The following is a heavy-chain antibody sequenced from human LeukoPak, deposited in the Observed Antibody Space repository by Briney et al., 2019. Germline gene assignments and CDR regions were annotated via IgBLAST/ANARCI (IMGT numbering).Heavy chain of an antibody. V-gene: IGHV4-59*01. J-gene: IGHJ2*01. CDR1: GGSISSYY. CDR2: NSYSGST. D-gene: IGHD3-9*01. Sequence: SETLPLTCTVSGGSISSYYWSWIRQPPGKGLEWIGYNSYSGSTNYSPLLKSRVTISVDPSKNQFSLKLSSVTAADTAVDYCARRILTGYPKYDWYCDLWGRGTLVTVSS. CDR3: ARRILTGYPKYDWYCDL.